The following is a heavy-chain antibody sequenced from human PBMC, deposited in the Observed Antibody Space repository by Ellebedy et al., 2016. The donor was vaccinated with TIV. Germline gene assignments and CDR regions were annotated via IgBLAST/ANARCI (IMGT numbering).Heavy chain of an antibody. CDR3: ARHTGTTYFDY. Sequence: GESLKISCKASGYSFTTYWISWVRQMPGNGLEWMGRIDPSDSYTNYSPSFQGHVTISADKSISTAYLQWSSLKASDTAMYYCARHTGTTYFDYWGQGTLVTVSS. CDR1: GYSFTTYW. D-gene: IGHD1-1*01. CDR2: IDPSDSYT. J-gene: IGHJ4*02. V-gene: IGHV5-10-1*01.